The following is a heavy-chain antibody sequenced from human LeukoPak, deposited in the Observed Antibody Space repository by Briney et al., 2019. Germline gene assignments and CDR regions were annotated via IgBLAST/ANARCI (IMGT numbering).Heavy chain of an antibody. V-gene: IGHV3-15*01. CDR2: IKSKVDGGTI. D-gene: IGHD3-10*01. CDR3: STIRGWYSSGN. CDR1: GFTFSNAW. J-gene: IGHJ3*01. Sequence: GGSPRLSCAASGFTFSNAWMSWVRQAPGKGLEWVGRIKSKVDGGTIDYAAPVKGRFTISRDDSKTTLYLQMNSLKAEDTAVYYCSTIRGWYSSGNWGQGTMVTVSS.